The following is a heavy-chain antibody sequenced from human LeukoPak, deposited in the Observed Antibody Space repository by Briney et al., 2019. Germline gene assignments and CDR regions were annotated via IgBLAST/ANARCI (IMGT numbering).Heavy chain of an antibody. D-gene: IGHD5-12*01. Sequence: QPGGSLRLSYAPSGFTFSTNAMSWARQPPGKGLECVLAISGRTGSTYYADSAKGRFTISRDNPKNTLYLQMGTLRAEDTAVYYCAKCGYSGCHLIDYWGQGALVTVSS. CDR1: GFTFSTNA. J-gene: IGHJ4*02. CDR2: ISGRTGST. CDR3: AKCGYSGCHLIDY. V-gene: IGHV3-23*01.